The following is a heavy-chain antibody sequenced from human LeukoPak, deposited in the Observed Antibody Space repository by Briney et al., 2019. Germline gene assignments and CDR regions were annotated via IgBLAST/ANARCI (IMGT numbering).Heavy chain of an antibody. Sequence: GGSLRLSCAASGFTFTSYAMSWVREAPGEGLDWVSAISGSGGSTYYADSVKGRFTISRDNAKNSLYLQMNSLRAEDTAVYYCARVHDYGDYVGAFDYWGQGTLVTVSS. V-gene: IGHV3-23*01. CDR1: GFTFTSYA. D-gene: IGHD4-17*01. CDR2: ISGSGGST. CDR3: ARVHDYGDYVGAFDY. J-gene: IGHJ4*02.